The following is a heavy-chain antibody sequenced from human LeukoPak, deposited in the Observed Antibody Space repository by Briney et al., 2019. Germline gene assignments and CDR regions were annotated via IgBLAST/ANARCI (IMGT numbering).Heavy chain of an antibody. D-gene: IGHD4-17*01. CDR2: INPNSGGT. CDR1: GYTFTGYY. V-gene: IGHV1-2*02. CDR3: AKDRSTDYGDFDAFDI. Sequence: ASVKVSCKASGYTFTGYYMHWVRQAPGQGLEWMGWINPNSGGTNYAQKFQGRVTMTRDTSISTAYMELSRLRSDDTALYYCAKDRSTDYGDFDAFDIWGQGTMVTVSS. J-gene: IGHJ3*02.